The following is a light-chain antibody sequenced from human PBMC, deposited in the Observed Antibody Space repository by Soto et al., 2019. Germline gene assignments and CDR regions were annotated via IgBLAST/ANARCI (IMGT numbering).Light chain of an antibody. CDR2: GAS. Sequence: ETVSSQSPGTLSLSPGERATLSCRASQSVSSDLAWYQQKPGQAPRLLIYGASTRATGIPARFSGSGSGTEFTLTISSLQSEDFAVYYCQQYNNWPPKTFGQGTKVDIK. J-gene: IGKJ1*01. V-gene: IGKV3-15*01. CDR3: QQYNNWPPKT. CDR1: QSVSSD.